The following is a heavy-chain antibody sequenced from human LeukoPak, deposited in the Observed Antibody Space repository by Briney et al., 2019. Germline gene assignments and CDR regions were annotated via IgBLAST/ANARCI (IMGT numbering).Heavy chain of an antibody. CDR3: ARGDFGGSGSYSALDY. Sequence: SQTLSLTCAISGDSVSSNSATWNWIRQSPSRGLEWLGRTCYRSRWYNDYAVSVKSRITIDPDTSKNQFSLQLNSVTPEDTAVYYCARGDFGGSGSYSALDYWGQGSLVTVSS. CDR2: TCYRSRWYN. J-gene: IGHJ4*02. CDR1: GDSVSSNSAT. D-gene: IGHD3-10*01. V-gene: IGHV6-1*01.